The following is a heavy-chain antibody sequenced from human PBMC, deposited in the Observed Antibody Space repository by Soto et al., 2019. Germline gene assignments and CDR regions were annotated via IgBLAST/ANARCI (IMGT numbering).Heavy chain of an antibody. CDR1: GDSVSSNTAA. CDR3: ARGVAGTGFDL. CDR2: TYYRSNWRH. J-gene: IGHJ4*02. D-gene: IGHD6-19*01. V-gene: IGHV6-1*01. Sequence: TLSLTCAISGDSVSSNTAAWNWIRSSPSRGLEWLGRTYYRSNWRHDYAVSVKSRITVNPDTSKNHFSLQLNSVTPDDTAVYYCARGVAGTGFDLGGTGTLVTVS.